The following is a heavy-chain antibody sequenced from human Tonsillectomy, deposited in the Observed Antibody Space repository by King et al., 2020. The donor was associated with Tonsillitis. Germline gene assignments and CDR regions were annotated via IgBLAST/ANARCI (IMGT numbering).Heavy chain of an antibody. V-gene: IGHV3-48*01. CDR1: GFTFSSHS. CDR2: ISSSSDTI. Sequence: VQLVESGGGLVQPGGSLRLSCAASGFTFSSHSMNWVRQAPGKGLEWVSYISSSSDTIYYADSVKGRFTISRDNAKNSLFLQMNSLRAEDTAVYYWGRESFRELFSIYYYYYYYMDVWGKGTTVTVSS. CDR3: GRESFRELFSIYYYYYYYMDV. J-gene: IGHJ6*03. D-gene: IGHD3-10*01.